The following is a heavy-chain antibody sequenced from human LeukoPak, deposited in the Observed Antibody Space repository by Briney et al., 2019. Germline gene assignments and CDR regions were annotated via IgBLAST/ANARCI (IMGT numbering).Heavy chain of an antibody. Sequence: SETLSLTCSVSGGSISSSNYYWSWIRQPAGKGLEWIGRIYTSESTNYNPSLKSRVTISVDTSRNQFSLKLSSVTAADTAVYYCARGGYSGYDSRRVLGEFGPWGQGTLVTVSS. CDR3: ARGGYSGYDSRRVLGEFGP. D-gene: IGHD5-12*01. V-gene: IGHV4-61*02. CDR1: GGSISSSNYY. CDR2: IYTSEST. J-gene: IGHJ5*02.